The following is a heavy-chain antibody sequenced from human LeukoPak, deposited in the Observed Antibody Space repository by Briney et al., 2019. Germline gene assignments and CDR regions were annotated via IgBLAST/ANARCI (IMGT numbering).Heavy chain of an antibody. J-gene: IGHJ3*02. CDR3: AREYNDYYDSSGYYRQGAAFDI. V-gene: IGHV4-59*01. Sequence: PSETLSLTCTVSGGPISSYYWSWIRQPPGKGLEWIAYIYYSGSTNYNPSLKSRVTISVDTSKNQFSLKLSSVTAADTAVYYCAREYNDYYDSSGYYRQGAAFDIWGQGTMVTVSS. CDR2: IYYSGST. D-gene: IGHD3-22*01. CDR1: GGPISSYY.